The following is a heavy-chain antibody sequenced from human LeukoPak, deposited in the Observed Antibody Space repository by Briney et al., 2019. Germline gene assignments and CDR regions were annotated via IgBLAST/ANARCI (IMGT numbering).Heavy chain of an antibody. Sequence: ASVKVSCKASGGTFSSYAISWVRQAPGQGLEWMGRIIPILGIANYAQKFQGRVTITADKSTSTAYMELSSLRSEDTAVYYCARAPGYGVYVDGWFDPWGQGTLVTVSS. CDR2: IIPILGIA. CDR1: GGTFSSYA. V-gene: IGHV1-69*04. J-gene: IGHJ5*02. D-gene: IGHD4-17*01. CDR3: ARAPGYGVYVDGWFDP.